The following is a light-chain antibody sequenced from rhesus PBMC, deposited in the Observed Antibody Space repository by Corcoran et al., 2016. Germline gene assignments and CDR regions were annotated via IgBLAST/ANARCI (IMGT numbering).Light chain of an antibody. CDR2: LGS. Sequence: DIVMTQTPLSLPVTPGEPASISCRSSQSLLHSNGYTYLFWYLQKPGQSPQLLIYLGSNRASGVPDRFRGIGSGTDFKLKISRVEAEDVGVYYCLQDIQLPRTFGQGTKVEIK. J-gene: IGKJ1*01. CDR1: QSLLHSNGYTY. V-gene: IGKV2-91*01. CDR3: LQDIQLPRT.